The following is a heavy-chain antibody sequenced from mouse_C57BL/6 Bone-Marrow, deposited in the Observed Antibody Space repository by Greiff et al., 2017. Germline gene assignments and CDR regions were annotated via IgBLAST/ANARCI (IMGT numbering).Heavy chain of an antibody. CDR3: ARRWGYYKAMDY. CDR2: ISGGGGNT. J-gene: IGHJ4*01. V-gene: IGHV5-9*01. D-gene: IGHD2-3*01. Sequence: EVNVVESGGGLVKPGGSLKLSCAASGFTFSSYTMSWVRQTPEKRLEWVATISGGGGNTYYPDSVKGRFTISRDNAKNTLYLQMSSLRSEDTALYYCARRWGYYKAMDYWCQGTSVTVSS. CDR1: GFTFSSYT.